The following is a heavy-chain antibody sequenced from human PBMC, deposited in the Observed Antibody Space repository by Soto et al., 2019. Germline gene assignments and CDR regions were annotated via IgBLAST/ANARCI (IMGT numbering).Heavy chain of an antibody. J-gene: IGHJ3*02. CDR1: GGSISSYY. V-gene: IGHV4-59*01. Sequence: PSETLSLTCTVSGGSISSYYWSWIRQPPGKGLEWIGYIYYSGSTNYNPSLKSRVTISVDTSKNQFSLKLSSVTAADTAVYYCARCAGYDAFDIWGQGTMVTVS. CDR2: IYYSGST. CDR3: ARCAGYDAFDI. D-gene: IGHD6-13*01.